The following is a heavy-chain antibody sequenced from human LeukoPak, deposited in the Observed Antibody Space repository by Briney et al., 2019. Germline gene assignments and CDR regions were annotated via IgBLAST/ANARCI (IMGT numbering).Heavy chain of an antibody. CDR1: DGSISSSNYY. CDR2: IYYSGST. J-gene: IGHJ4*02. Sequence: PSGTLSLTCTVSDGSISSSNYYWGWIRQPPGKGLEWIGSIYYSGSTYYNPSLKSRVTISVATSKNQFSLKLISVTAADTAVYYCARQWLVNNYFDCWGQGTLVTVSS. D-gene: IGHD6-19*01. V-gene: IGHV4-39*07. CDR3: ARQWLVNNYFDC.